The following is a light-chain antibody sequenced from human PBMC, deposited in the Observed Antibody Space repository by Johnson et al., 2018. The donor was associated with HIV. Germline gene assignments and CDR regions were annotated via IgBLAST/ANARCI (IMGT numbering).Light chain of an antibody. V-gene: IGLV1-51*02. J-gene: IGLJ1*01. CDR1: SSNIGNNY. Sequence: QSVLTQPPSVSAAPGQKVTISCSGSSSNIGNNYVSWYQQLPGTAPKLLIYENNKRPSGIPDRFSGSKSGTSATLGITGLQTGDEADYYCGTWDSSLRYVFFGSGTKVTVL. CDR2: ENN. CDR3: GTWDSSLRYVF.